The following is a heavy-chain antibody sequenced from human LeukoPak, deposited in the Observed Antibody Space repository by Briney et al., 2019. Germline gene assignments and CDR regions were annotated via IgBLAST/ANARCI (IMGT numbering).Heavy chain of an antibody. Sequence: GGSLRLSCAVSRFTFSNYWMTWVRQAPGKGLEWVGRITNKANSYTTQYAASVKGRFTFSRDDSQNSLYLQMNSLKTEDTAVYYCGKIPSSRDSFHHWGQGTLVTVSS. V-gene: IGHV3-72*01. CDR2: ITNKANSYTT. CDR3: GKIPSSRDSFHH. D-gene: IGHD2-2*02. CDR1: RFTFSNYW. J-gene: IGHJ1*01.